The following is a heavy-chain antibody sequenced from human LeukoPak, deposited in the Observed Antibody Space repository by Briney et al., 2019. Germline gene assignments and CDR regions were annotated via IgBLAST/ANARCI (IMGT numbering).Heavy chain of an antibody. CDR1: GGSISSGGYY. D-gene: IGHD2-2*01. Sequence: PSQTLSLTCTVSGGSISSGGYYWSWIRQHPGKGLEWIGYIYYSGSTYYNPSLKSRVTISVDTSKNQFSLKLSSVTAADTAVYYCAGESCSSTSCYGRVDCYYYGMDVWGKGTTVTVSS. CDR2: IYYSGST. J-gene: IGHJ6*04. V-gene: IGHV4-31*03. CDR3: AGESCSSTSCYGRVDCYYYGMDV.